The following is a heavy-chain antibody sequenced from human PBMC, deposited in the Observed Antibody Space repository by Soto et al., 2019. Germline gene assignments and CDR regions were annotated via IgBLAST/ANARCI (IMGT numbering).Heavy chain of an antibody. D-gene: IGHD3-16*02. V-gene: IGHV3-30*09. J-gene: IGHJ4*02. CDR1: GFTFSTYA. CDR2: ISHDGDKE. CDR3: VASALSFDF. Sequence: GGSLRLSCEASGFTFSTYAMHWVRQTPGKGLEWLAVISHDGDKEHISDSVKGRFAISRDNSKNTLYLQISSLKDEDTAVYQCVASALSFDFWGQGT.